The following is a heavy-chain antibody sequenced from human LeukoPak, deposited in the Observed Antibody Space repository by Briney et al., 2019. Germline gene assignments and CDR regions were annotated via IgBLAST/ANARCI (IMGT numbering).Heavy chain of an antibody. V-gene: IGHV4-61*02. Sequence: SQTLSLTCTVSGGSISSGSYYWRWIRQPAGKGLEWIGRIYTSGSTNYNPSLKSRVTISVDTSKNQFSLKLSSVTAADTAVYYCARGDSMVRGVITSFEGGFDYWGQGTLVTVSS. D-gene: IGHD3-10*01. CDR2: IYTSGST. CDR1: GGSISSGSYY. J-gene: IGHJ4*02. CDR3: ARGDSMVRGVITSFEGGFDY.